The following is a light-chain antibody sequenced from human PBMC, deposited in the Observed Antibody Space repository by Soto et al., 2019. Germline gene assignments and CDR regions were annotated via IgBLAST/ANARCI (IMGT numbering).Light chain of an antibody. CDR1: SSDVGGYNY. CDR2: NVN. V-gene: IGLV2-14*01. J-gene: IGLJ1*01. Sequence: QSALTQPASVSGSPGQSITISCTGTSSDVGGYNYVSWYQQHPGKAPKLMISNVNIRPSGVSNRFSGSKSGNTDSLTISGLQAEDEADYYCYSYPSTTAYVFGTGTKLPVL. CDR3: YSYPSTTAYV.